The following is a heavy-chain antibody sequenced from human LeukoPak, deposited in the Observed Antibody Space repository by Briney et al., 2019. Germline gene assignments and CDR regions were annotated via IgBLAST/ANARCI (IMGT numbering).Heavy chain of an antibody. Sequence: GGSLRLFRAPSGFIFRSYCMNWARQVPGKGRGWISYITNNGHTIIYADSVEARFTISRDNAKNSLSLQMASRIAEDTAGYYWARHSRRIAVAGTWTPGTLPLDCGSQGTLVTVHS. CDR1: GFIFRSYC. CDR3: ARHSRRIAVAGTWTPGTLPLDC. D-gene: IGHD6-19*01. V-gene: IGHV3-48*01. CDR2: ITNNGHTI. J-gene: IGHJ4*02.